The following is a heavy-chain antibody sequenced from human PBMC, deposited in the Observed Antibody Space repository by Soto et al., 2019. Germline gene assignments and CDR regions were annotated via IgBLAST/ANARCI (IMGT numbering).Heavy chain of an antibody. D-gene: IGHD1-26*01. CDR3: ARDGKGYAFDI. CDR2: ISYDGSNK. V-gene: IGHV3-30-3*01. Sequence: QVQLVESGGGVVQPGRSLRLSYAASGFTFSSYAMHWVRQAPGKGLEWVAVISYDGSNKYYADSVKGRFTISRDNSKNTLYLQMNSLRAEDTAVYYCARDGKGYAFDIWGQGTMVTVSS. CDR1: GFTFSSYA. J-gene: IGHJ3*02.